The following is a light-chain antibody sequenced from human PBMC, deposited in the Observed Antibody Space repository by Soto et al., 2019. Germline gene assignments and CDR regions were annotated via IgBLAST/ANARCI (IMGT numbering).Light chain of an antibody. CDR2: RNN. Sequence: RLSITKKRSSSTAGSNCVYWHQQLPRTAPNRLIYRNNHGPSGAPDRFSGSRSGTSAPLAISGLRSEDEPDYYGAAGDDSRSCHVFGTGSKVPLL. V-gene: IGLV1-47*01. CDR3: AAGDDSRSCHV. CDR1: SSTAGSNC. J-gene: IGLJ1*01.